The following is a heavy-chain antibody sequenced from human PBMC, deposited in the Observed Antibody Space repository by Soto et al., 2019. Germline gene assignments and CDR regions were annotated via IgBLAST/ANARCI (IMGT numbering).Heavy chain of an antibody. D-gene: IGHD2-15*01. V-gene: IGHV4-39*01. J-gene: IGHJ3*02. Sequence: QLQLQESGPGLVKPSETLSLTCTVSGGSISSSSYYWGWIRQPPGKGLEWIGSIYYSGSTYYNPSLKSRVTISVDTSKNQFSLKLSSVTAADTAVYYCARRADCSCGSCYSVGAFDIWGQGTMVTVSS. CDR1: GGSISSSSYY. CDR3: ARRADCSCGSCYSVGAFDI. CDR2: IYYSGST.